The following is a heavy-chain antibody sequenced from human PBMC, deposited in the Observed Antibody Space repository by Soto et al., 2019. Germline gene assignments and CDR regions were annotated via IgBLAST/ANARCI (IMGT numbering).Heavy chain of an antibody. J-gene: IGHJ6*03. Sequence: GGSLRLSCAASGFTLSSYAMSWVRQAPGKGLEWVSAISGSGGSTYYADSVKGRFTISRDNSKNTLYLQMNSLRAEDTAVYYCAKGGEIAAAGTGVYYYYYMDVWGKGTTVTVSS. V-gene: IGHV3-23*01. CDR1: GFTLSSYA. CDR2: ISGSGGST. D-gene: IGHD6-13*01. CDR3: AKGGEIAAAGTGVYYYYYMDV.